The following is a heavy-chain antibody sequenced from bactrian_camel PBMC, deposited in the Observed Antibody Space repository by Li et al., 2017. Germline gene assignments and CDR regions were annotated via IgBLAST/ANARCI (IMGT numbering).Heavy chain of an antibody. CDR2: INTGGSSS. D-gene: IGHD4*01. Sequence: DVQLVESGGGLVQPGGSLRLSCEASGFAFRSHVMTWVRQAPGKGFEWVSRINTGGSSSYYADSVKGRLTISRDNAKNTVYLQMTSLKSEDTALYLCVTSEYALDEYMYWGQGTQVTVS. V-gene: IGHV3S40*01. CDR3: VTSEYALDEYMY. CDR1: GFAFRSHV. J-gene: IGHJ4*01.